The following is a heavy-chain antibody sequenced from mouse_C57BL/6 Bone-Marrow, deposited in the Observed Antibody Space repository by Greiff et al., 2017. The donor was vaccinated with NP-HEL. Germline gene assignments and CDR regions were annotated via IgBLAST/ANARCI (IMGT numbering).Heavy chain of an antibody. Sequence: QVQLQQPGAELVKPGASVKLSCKASGYTFTSYWMHWVKQRPGQGLEWIGMIHPNSGSTNYNEKFKSKATLTVDKSSSPAYMQLSSLTSEDSAVYYCARWGYYVNFDYWGQGTTLTVSS. V-gene: IGHV1-64*01. J-gene: IGHJ2*01. D-gene: IGHD2-3*01. CDR3: ARWGYYVNFDY. CDR2: IHPNSGST. CDR1: GYTFTSYW.